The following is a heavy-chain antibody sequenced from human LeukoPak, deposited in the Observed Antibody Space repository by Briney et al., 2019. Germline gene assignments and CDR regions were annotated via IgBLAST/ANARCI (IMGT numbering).Heavy chain of an antibody. CDR3: AKYIGPSRRIFDY. CDR2: ISETGAIT. V-gene: IGHV3-23*01. J-gene: IGHJ4*02. D-gene: IGHD2/OR15-2a*01. CDR1: GFTFTSYP. Sequence: GGSLRLSCAASGFTFTSYPMTWVRQAPGKGLEWVSSISETGAITSYADSVKGRFTISRDNSKNTLYLQMSSLRAEDAAVYFCAKYIGPSRRIFDYWGQGTLVAVSS.